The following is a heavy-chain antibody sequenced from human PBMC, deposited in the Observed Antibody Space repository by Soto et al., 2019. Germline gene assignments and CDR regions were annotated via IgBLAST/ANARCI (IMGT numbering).Heavy chain of an antibody. CDR3: ARGPGTTLDAFDF. V-gene: IGHV4-31*03. D-gene: IGHD1-1*01. CDR1: GGSISSSGYS. J-gene: IGHJ3*01. CDR2: IYYSGSV. Sequence: SETLSLTCTVSGGSISSSGYSWNWIRQHPGKGLEWIGYIYYSGSVYYNPSLKSRVTISVDTSKNQFSLKLISVTAADTAVYYCARGPGTTLDAFDFWGQGTMVTVSS.